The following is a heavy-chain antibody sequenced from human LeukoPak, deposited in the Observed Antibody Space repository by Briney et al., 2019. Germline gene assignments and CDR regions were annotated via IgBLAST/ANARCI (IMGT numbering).Heavy chain of an antibody. D-gene: IGHD3-10*02. CDR3: AKRPAAVRGVIPYVDY. J-gene: IGHJ4*02. CDR2: ISGSGGST. Sequence: GGSLRLSCAASGFTFSSYAMSWVRQAPGKGLEWVSAISGSGGSTYYADSVKGRFTISRDNSKNTLLLQMNSLRAEDTAIYYCAKRPAAVRGVIPYVDYWGQGTLVTVSS. V-gene: IGHV3-23*01. CDR1: GFTFSSYA.